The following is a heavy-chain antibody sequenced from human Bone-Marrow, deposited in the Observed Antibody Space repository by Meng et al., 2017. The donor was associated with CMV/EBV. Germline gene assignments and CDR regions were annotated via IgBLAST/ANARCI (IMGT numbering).Heavy chain of an antibody. J-gene: IGHJ4*02. CDR3: ARAYCSSTSCSDY. CDR1: GGSISSSSYY. Sequence: SETLSLTCTVSGGSISSSSYYWGWIRQPPGKGLEWIGSIYYSGSTNYNPSLKSRVTISVDTSKNQFSLKLSSVTAADTAVYYCARAYCSSTSCSDYWGQGTLVTGSS. CDR2: IYYSGST. V-gene: IGHV4-39*07. D-gene: IGHD2-2*01.